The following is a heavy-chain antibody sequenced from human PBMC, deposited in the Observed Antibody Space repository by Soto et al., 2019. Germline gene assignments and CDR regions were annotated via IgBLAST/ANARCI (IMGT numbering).Heavy chain of an antibody. CDR3: ARDYSLHYDFWSGYPRAVNWFDP. Sequence: ASVKVSCKASGYTFTSYGISWVRQAPGQGLEWMGWISAYNGNTSYAQKLQGRVTMTTDTSTSTVYMELRSLRSEDTAVYYCARDYSLHYDFWSGYPRAVNWFDPWGQGTLVTVSS. CDR1: GYTFTSYG. V-gene: IGHV1-18*01. D-gene: IGHD3-3*01. CDR2: ISAYNGNT. J-gene: IGHJ5*02.